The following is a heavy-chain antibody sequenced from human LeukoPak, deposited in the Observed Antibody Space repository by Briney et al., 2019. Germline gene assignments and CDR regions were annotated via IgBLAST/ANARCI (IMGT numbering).Heavy chain of an antibody. J-gene: IGHJ6*03. CDR1: GGSISSSSYY. CDR2: IYYSGST. V-gene: IGHV4-39*07. D-gene: IGHD6-19*01. CDR3: ARAYSSGWLGTGYYYYYMDV. Sequence: SETLSLTCTVSGGSISSSSYYWGWIRQPPGKGLEWIGSIYYSGSTYYNPSLKSLVTISVDTSKNQFSLKLSSVTAADTAVYYCARAYSSGWLGTGYYYYYMDVWGKGTTVTVSS.